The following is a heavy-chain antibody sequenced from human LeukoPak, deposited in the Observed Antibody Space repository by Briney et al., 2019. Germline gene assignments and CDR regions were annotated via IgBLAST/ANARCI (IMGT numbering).Heavy chain of an antibody. D-gene: IGHD3-16*01. Sequence: ASVKVSCKASGYTFTGYYMHWVRQAPGQGLEWMGRFNPDIGGTNYAQKFQGRVTMTKGTSTSTAYMELSSLRSEDTAVYYCARLPCQGELWASRDYWGQGALLTASS. CDR3: ARLPCQGELWASRDY. V-gene: IGHV1-2*06. CDR2: FNPDIGGT. CDR1: GYTFTGYY. J-gene: IGHJ4*02.